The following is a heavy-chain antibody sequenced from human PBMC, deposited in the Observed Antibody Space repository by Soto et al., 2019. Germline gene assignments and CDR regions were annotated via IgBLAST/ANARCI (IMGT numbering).Heavy chain of an antibody. CDR3: STGGYFLDY. CDR2: IKSKTDGETT. Sequence: EEQLVESGGGLVKPGGSLRLSCAASGFTFSNAWMNWVRQAPGKGQEWVGRIKSKTDGETTDYAAPVKGRFTISRDDSKNTVYLQMNNLKTEDTAVYYCSTGGYFLDYWGQGTLVTVSS. CDR1: GFTFSNAW. D-gene: IGHD3-16*01. J-gene: IGHJ4*02. V-gene: IGHV3-15*01.